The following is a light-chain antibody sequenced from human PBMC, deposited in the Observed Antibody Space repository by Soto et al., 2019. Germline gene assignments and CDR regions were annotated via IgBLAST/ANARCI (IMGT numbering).Light chain of an antibody. Sequence: AIQLTQSPSSLSASVGDRVTITFRASQDIYSALAWYQQKPGKAPKLLIYDASSLKSGVPSRFSGSGSGTDFTLTISSLQPEDFATYYCQQFQNYPSFGPGTKVDIK. CDR3: QQFQNYPS. V-gene: IGKV1D-13*01. J-gene: IGKJ3*01. CDR2: DAS. CDR1: QDIYSA.